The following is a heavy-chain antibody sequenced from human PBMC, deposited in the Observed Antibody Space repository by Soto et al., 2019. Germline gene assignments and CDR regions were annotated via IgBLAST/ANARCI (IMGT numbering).Heavy chain of an antibody. CDR1: GFTFSSYG. CDR2: IWYDGSNK. CDR3: ARDLIPSPGDYYGMDV. V-gene: IGHV3-33*01. D-gene: IGHD7-27*01. Sequence: PGGSLRLSCAASGFTFSSYGMHWVRQAPGKGLEWVAVIWYDGSNKYYADSVKGRFTISRDNSKNTLYLQMNSLRAEDTAVYYCARDLIPSPGDYYGMDVWGQGTTVTVSS. J-gene: IGHJ6*02.